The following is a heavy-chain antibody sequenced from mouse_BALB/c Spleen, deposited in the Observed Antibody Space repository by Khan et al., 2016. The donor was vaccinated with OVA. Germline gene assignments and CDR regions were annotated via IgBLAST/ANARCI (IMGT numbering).Heavy chain of an antibody. Sequence: QIQLVQSGPELKKPGETVRISCKASGYTFTTAGMQWVQKMPGKGLKWIGWINTHSGVPKYAEDFKGRFASSLETSASTAYLQITNLKNEDTATYFCAGGSGYGWYFDVWGERTAVTVSS. CDR2: INTHSGVP. CDR1: GYTFTTAG. J-gene: IGHJ1*01. V-gene: IGHV9-4*02. D-gene: IGHD2-2*01. CDR3: AGGSGYGWYFDV.